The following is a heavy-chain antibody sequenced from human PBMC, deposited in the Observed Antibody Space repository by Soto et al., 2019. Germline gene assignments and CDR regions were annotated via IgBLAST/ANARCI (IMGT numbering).Heavy chain of an antibody. J-gene: IGHJ6*02. CDR1: GGSFSGYY. V-gene: IGHV4-34*01. CDR3: ARGFAGIGAAGTANYYSYGLDV. D-gene: IGHD6-13*01. CDR2: IHHSGTT. Sequence: PSETLSLTCAVYGGSFSGYYWSWIRQPPGKGLEWIGEIHHSGTTKYTPSIRSRLTISIDTSKNQLSLKLSSVTAADTAVYYCARGFAGIGAAGTANYYSYGLDVWGQGTTVTV.